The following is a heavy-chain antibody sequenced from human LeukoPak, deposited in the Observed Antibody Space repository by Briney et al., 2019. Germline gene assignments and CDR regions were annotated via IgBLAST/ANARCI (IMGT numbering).Heavy chain of an antibody. D-gene: IGHD3-22*01. CDR1: GYSISSGYY. V-gene: IGHV4-38-2*01. Sequence: SETLSLTCAVSGYSISSGYYWGWIRQPPGKGLEWIGSIYHSGSTYYSPSLKSRVTISVDTSKNQFSLKLSSVTAADTAVYYCARNPSVRLDVFDYWGQGTLVTVSS. J-gene: IGHJ4*02. CDR2: IYHSGST. CDR3: ARNPSVRLDVFDY.